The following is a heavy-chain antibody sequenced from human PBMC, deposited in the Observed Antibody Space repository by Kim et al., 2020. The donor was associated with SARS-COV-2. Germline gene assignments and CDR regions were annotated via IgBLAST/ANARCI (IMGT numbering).Heavy chain of an antibody. Sequence: GESLKISCKGSGYSFTSYWISWVRQMPGKGLEWMGRIDPSDSYTNYSPSFQGHVTISADKSISTAYLQWSSLKASDTAMYYCARISDSSGYYEGYYYGMDVWGQGTTVTVSS. V-gene: IGHV5-10-1*01. CDR1: GYSFTSYW. D-gene: IGHD3-22*01. CDR3: ARISDSSGYYEGYYYGMDV. J-gene: IGHJ6*02. CDR2: IDPSDSYT.